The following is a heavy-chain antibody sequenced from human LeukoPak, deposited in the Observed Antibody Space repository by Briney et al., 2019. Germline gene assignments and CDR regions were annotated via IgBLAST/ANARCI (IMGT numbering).Heavy chain of an antibody. Sequence: GGSLRLSCAVSGFTFSSYTMNWVRQAPGKGLEWVSGISSNSASTYHTDSVKGRLTISRDDAKNSMYLQMNSFRVEDTAVYYCATXYTSXLRIDAWGQGTLVTVSS. D-gene: IGHD6-19*01. V-gene: IGHV3-21*01. CDR3: ATXYTSXLRIDA. CDR2: ISSNSAST. J-gene: IGHJ5*02. CDR1: GFTFSSYT.